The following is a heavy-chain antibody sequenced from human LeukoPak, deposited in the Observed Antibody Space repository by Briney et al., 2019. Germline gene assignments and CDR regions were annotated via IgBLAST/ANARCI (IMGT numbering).Heavy chain of an antibody. CDR1: GYTFTRYY. J-gene: IGHJ4*02. CDR2: INPNSGGT. Sequence: ASVKDSCQASGYTFTRYYIHWVRQAPGQGLDWMGWINPNSGGTYYAQSFQGRVTMTRDTSISTAYMELSRLRSDDTAVYYCARAALGVWFGEPLGGPTEYWGQGTLVTVSS. V-gene: IGHV1-2*02. D-gene: IGHD3-10*01. CDR3: ARAALGVWFGEPLGGPTEY.